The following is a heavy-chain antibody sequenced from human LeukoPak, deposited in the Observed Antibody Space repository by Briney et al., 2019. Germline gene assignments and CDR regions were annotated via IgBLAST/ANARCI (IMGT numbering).Heavy chain of an antibody. V-gene: IGHV4-59*08. J-gene: IGHJ4*02. CDR3: ARHGGTLDYFDY. CDR1: GGSISTYY. Sequence: SETLSLICNVSGGSISTYYWSWIRQPPGKGLEWIGYISDGGVTSYNPSLKGRVTISVDSPKNRFSLRLTSLTAVDTALYYCARHGGTLDYFDYWGPGSLVTVSS. CDR2: ISDGGVT. D-gene: IGHD1-26*01.